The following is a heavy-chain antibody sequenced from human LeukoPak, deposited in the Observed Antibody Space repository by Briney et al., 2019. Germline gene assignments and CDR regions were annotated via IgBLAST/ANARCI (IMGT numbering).Heavy chain of an antibody. CDR2: IYSGGST. CDR3: ARDQFYCSSTSCYTNYGMDV. Sequence: GGSLRLSCAASGFTVSSDYMSWVRQAPGKGLEWVSVIYSGGSTYYADSVKGRFTISRDNSKNTLYLQMNSLRAEDTAVYYCARDQFYCSSTSCYTNYGMDVWGQGTTVTVSS. CDR1: GFTVSSDY. J-gene: IGHJ6*02. D-gene: IGHD2-2*02. V-gene: IGHV3-53*01.